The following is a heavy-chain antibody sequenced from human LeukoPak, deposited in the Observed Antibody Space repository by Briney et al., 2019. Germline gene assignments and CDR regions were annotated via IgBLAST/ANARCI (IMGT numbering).Heavy chain of an antibody. V-gene: IGHV1-18*01. D-gene: IGHD6-19*01. CDR2: ISTHNGNT. J-gene: IGHJ4*02. CDR1: GYSFTSYG. CDR3: ARDRQWLVQNYFDY. Sequence: ASVKVSCKASGYSFTSYGISWVRQAPGQGLEWMGWISTHNGNTIYAQRLQGRVTMTTDTSTTTAYMELRSLTSDDTAVYYCARDRQWLVQNYFDYWGQGTLVTVSS.